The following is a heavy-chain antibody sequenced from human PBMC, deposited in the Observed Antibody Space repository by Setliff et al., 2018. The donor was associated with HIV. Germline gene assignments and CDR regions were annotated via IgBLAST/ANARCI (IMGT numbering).Heavy chain of an antibody. CDR1: GGSISSYY. CDR3: ARGLSFYDPGGFDY. D-gene: IGHD3-22*01. Sequence: PSETLSLTCTVSGGSISSYYWSWIRQPPGKGLEWIGYIYSSGSTNYNPSLKSRVTISVDTSKNQFSLKLSSVTAADTAVYYCARGLSFYDPGGFDYWGQGTLVTVSS. J-gene: IGHJ4*02. CDR2: IYSSGST. V-gene: IGHV4-4*09.